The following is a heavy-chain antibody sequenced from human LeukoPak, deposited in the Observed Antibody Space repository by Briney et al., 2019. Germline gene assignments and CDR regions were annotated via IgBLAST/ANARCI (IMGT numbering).Heavy chain of an antibody. Sequence: GGSLRLSCASSGFTFSSYAMSWVRQAPGKGLEWVSAISGSGGSTYYADSVKGRFTISRDNSKNTLYLQLNSLRAEDTAVCYRAKDRSSGWYDAFDIWGQGTMVTVSS. CDR2: ISGSGGST. V-gene: IGHV3-23*01. D-gene: IGHD6-19*01. CDR1: GFTFSSYA. J-gene: IGHJ3*02. CDR3: AKDRSSGWYDAFDI.